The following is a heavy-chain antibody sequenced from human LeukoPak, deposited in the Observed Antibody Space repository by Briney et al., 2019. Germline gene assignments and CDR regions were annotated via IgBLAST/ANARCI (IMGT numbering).Heavy chain of an antibody. J-gene: IGHJ4*02. Sequence: PGGSLRLSCAASGFTLSSYEMNWVRQAPGKGLEWVSYIYSSSTIYYADSVKGRFTISRDNAKNSLFLQMNSLRAEDTAVHYCARITVPGTGSFDYWGQGTLVTVSS. V-gene: IGHV3-48*03. CDR2: IYSSSTI. CDR3: ARITVPGTGSFDY. CDR1: GFTLSSYE. D-gene: IGHD6-19*01.